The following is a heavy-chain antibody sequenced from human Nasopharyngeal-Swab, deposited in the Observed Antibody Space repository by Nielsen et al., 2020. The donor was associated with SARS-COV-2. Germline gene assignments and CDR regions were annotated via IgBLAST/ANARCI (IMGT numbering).Heavy chain of an antibody. CDR3: AKDGGDYDYSAG. D-gene: IGHD5-12*01. CDR1: GFTFSSYA. J-gene: IGHJ4*02. V-gene: IGHV3-30*04. CDR2: ISYDGSNK. Sequence: GGSLRLSCAASGFTFSSYAMHWVRQAPGKGLEWVAVISYDGSNKYYADSVKGRFTISRDNSKNTLYLQMNSLRAEDTAVYYCAKDGGDYDYSAGWGQGTLVTVSS.